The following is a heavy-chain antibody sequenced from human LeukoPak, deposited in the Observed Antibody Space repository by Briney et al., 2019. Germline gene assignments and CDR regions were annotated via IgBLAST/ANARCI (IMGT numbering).Heavy chain of an antibody. Sequence: GGSLRLSCATSGFTFSSYSMNWVRQAPGKGLEWVSSISSSSSYIYYADSVKGRFTISRDNAKNSLYLQMNSLRAEDTAVYYCARDFSVSIEWFGELLPTYYYYYYGMDVWGQGTTVTVSS. CDR3: ARDFSVSIEWFGELLPTYYYYYYGMDV. CDR2: ISSSSSYI. CDR1: GFTFSSYS. D-gene: IGHD3-10*01. J-gene: IGHJ6*02. V-gene: IGHV3-21*01.